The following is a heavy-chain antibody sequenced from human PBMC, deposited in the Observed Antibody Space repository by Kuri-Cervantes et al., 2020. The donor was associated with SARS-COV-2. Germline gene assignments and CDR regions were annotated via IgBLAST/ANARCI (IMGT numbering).Heavy chain of an antibody. CDR3: ARNLSSGLWAFDY. CDR1: GLTFSDNS. Sequence: GESLKISCVISGLTFSDNSINWVRQAPGKGLEWVSYISSSSSTIYYADSVKGRFTISRDNAKNSLYLQMNSLRAEDTAVYYCARNLSSGLWAFDYWGQGTLVTVSS. D-gene: IGHD5-18*01. V-gene: IGHV3-48*01. J-gene: IGHJ4*02. CDR2: ISSSSSTI.